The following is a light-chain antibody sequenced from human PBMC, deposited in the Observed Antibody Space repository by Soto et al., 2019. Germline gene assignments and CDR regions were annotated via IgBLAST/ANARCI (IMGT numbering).Light chain of an antibody. V-gene: IGKV1-39*01. Sequence: DIQMTQSPSSLSASVGDRVTITCRASQSISSYLNWYQQKPGKAPKLLIYAASSLQSGVPSRFSGSGSGTDFTLTISSVQPEDFATYYCQQSYSTPRRFTFGPGTKVDIK. CDR2: AAS. J-gene: IGKJ3*01. CDR3: QQSYSTPRRFT. CDR1: QSISSY.